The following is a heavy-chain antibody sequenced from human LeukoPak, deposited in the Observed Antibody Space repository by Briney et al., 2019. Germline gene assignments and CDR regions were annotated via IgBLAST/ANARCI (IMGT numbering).Heavy chain of an antibody. Sequence: SETLSLTCTVSGGSISSSSYYWGWIRQPPGKGLEWIGSIYYSGSTYYNPSLKSRVTISVDTSKNQFSLKLSSVTAADTAVYYCARHRGYHLNWFDPWGQGTLVTVSS. J-gene: IGHJ5*02. V-gene: IGHV4-39*01. CDR2: IYYSGST. D-gene: IGHD2-2*01. CDR3: ARHRGYHLNWFDP. CDR1: GGSISSSSYY.